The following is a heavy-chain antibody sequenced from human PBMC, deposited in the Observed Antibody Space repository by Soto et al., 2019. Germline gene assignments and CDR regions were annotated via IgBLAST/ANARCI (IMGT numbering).Heavy chain of an antibody. V-gene: IGHV4-4*07. Sequence: QVQLQESGPGLVKPSETLSLTCNVSGDSLSTYYWRWVRQPAGKGLEWIGRIWTSGRTNYNPTLKSRVTMSIDTTNKHFSLDLESVTAADTAGYYCARTVGAAYYFDFWGQGVLVTVSS. CDR3: ARTVGAAYYFDF. CDR1: GDSLSTYY. D-gene: IGHD3-16*01. J-gene: IGHJ4*02. CDR2: IWTSGRT.